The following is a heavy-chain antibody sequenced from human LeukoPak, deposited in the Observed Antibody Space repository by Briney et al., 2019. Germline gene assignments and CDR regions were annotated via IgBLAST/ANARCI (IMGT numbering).Heavy chain of an antibody. V-gene: IGHV4-39*07. J-gene: IGHJ5*02. CDR2: IYYSGST. D-gene: IGHD6-13*01. Sequence: PSETLSLTCTVSGGSISSSTYYWGWIRQPPGKGLEWIGSIYYSGSTYYNPSLKSRVTISVDTSKNQFSLKLSSVTAADTAVYYCARGYSSSWPNWFDPWGQGTLVTVSS. CDR3: ARGYSSSWPNWFDP. CDR1: GGSISSSTYY.